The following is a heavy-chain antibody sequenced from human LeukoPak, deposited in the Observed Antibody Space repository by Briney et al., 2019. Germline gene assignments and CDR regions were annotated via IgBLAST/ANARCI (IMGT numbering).Heavy chain of an antibody. J-gene: IGHJ5*02. CDR1: GFTFNFYA. CDR2: ISGSGGST. V-gene: IGHV3-23*01. CDR3: AKDQTADGPNWFDP. Sequence: GGSLRLSCAASGFTFNFYAMSWVRQAPGKGLEWVSTISGSGGSTYYADSVKGRFTISRDNSKNALYLQMNTLRAEDTAVYYCAKDQTADGPNWFDPWGQGTLVTVSS. D-gene: IGHD5-24*01.